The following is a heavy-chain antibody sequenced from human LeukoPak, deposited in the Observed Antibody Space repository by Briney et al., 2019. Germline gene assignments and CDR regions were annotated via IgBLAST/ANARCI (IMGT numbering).Heavy chain of an antibody. CDR2: IYYSGST. CDR1: GGSISSYY. V-gene: IGHV4-59*01. J-gene: IGHJ5*02. D-gene: IGHD3-3*01. Sequence: SETLSLTCTVSGGSISSYYWSWIRQPPGKGLEWIGYIYYSGSTNYNPSLKSRVTISVDTSKNQFSLKLSSVTAADTAVYYCARVEVGCYDFWSGKDWFDPWGRGTLVTVSS. CDR3: ARVEVGCYDFWSGKDWFDP.